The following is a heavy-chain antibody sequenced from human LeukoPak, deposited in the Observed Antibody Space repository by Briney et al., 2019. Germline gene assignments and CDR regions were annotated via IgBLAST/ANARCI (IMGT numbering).Heavy chain of an antibody. V-gene: IGHV4-34*01. CDR3: ARPNSSGWTPFDY. J-gene: IGHJ4*02. D-gene: IGHD6-19*01. Sequence: PSETLSLTCAVYGGSFSGYYWSWIRQPPGKGLEWIGEINYSGSTNYNPSLKSRVTISVDTSKNQFSLKLSSVTAADTAVYYCARPNSSGWTPFDYWGQGTLVTVSS. CDR2: INYSGST. CDR1: GGSFSGYY.